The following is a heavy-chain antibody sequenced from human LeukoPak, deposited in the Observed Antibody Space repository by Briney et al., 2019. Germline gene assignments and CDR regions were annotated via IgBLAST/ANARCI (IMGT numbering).Heavy chain of an antibody. CDR3: AKGGSMTGKGGRITMIVVAPYYFVY. Sequence: GGSLRLSCAASGFTFSSYAMGWVRQAPGKGLEWVSAISGSGGSTYYTDSVKGRFTISRDNSKNTLYLQMNSLRAEDTAVYYCAKGGSMTGKGGRITMIVVAPYYFVYWGQGTLVTVSS. CDR1: GFTFSSYA. CDR2: ISGSGGST. D-gene: IGHD3-22*01. J-gene: IGHJ4*02. V-gene: IGHV3-23*01.